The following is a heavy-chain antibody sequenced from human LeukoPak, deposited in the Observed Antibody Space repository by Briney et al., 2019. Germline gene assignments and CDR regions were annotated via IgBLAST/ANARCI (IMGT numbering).Heavy chain of an antibody. D-gene: IGHD1-1*01. Sequence: SETLSLTCTVSGGSISSSSYYWGWIRQPPGKGLEWIGEINHSGSTNYNPSLKSRVTISVDTSKNQFSLKLSSVTAADTAVYYCARDRYNPFDYWGQGTLVTVSS. J-gene: IGHJ4*02. CDR3: ARDRYNPFDY. CDR1: GGSISSSSYY. V-gene: IGHV4-39*07. CDR2: INHSGST.